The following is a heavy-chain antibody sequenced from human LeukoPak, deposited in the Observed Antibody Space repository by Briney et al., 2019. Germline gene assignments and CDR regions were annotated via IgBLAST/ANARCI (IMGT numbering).Heavy chain of an antibody. V-gene: IGHV1-18*01. Sequence: ASVKVSCKASGYTFTSYGISWVRQAPGQGLEWMGWISAYNGNTNYAQKLQGRVTMTTDTSTSTAYMELSSLRSEDTAVYYCARARLQRQIYYYYYYMDVWGKGTTVTVSS. CDR2: ISAYNGNT. CDR1: GYTFTSYG. D-gene: IGHD4-11*01. J-gene: IGHJ6*03. CDR3: ARARLQRQIYYYYYYMDV.